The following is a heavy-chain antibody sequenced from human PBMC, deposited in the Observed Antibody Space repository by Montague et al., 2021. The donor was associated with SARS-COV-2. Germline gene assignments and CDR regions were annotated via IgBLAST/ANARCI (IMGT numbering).Heavy chain of an antibody. CDR3: ARVQRITIFGVVTYFDY. D-gene: IGHD3-3*01. CDR2: IYYSGST. V-gene: IGHV4-31*03. J-gene: IGHJ4*02. CDR1: GGSISSGGYY. Sequence: TLSLTCTVSGGSISSGGYYWSWIRQHPGKGLKWIGYIYYSGSTYYNPSLKSRVTISVDTSKNQFSLKLSSVTAADTAVYYCARVQRITIFGVVTYFDYWGQGTLVTVSS.